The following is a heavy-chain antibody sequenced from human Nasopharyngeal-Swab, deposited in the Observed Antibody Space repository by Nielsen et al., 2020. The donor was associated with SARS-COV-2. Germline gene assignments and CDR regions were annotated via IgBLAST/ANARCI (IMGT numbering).Heavy chain of an antibody. CDR3: AKRPYSGSYYGYYYYGMDV. CDR2: ISYDGSNK. D-gene: IGHD1-26*01. V-gene: IGHV3-30*18. Sequence: GGSLRLSCAASRFTFSSYALHWVRQAPGKGLEWVAVISYDGSNKYYADSVKGRFTISRDNSKNTLYLQMNSLRAEDTAVYYCAKRPYSGSYYGYYYYGMDVWGQGTTVTVSS. J-gene: IGHJ6*02. CDR1: RFTFSSYA.